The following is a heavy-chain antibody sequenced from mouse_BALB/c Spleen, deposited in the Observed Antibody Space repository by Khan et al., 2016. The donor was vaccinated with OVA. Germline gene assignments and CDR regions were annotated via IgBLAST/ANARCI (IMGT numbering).Heavy chain of an antibody. CDR1: GYTFTSYT. CDR3: VRDGAYHRNDGWFAY. CDR2: INPSNGYT. D-gene: IGHD2-14*01. J-gene: IGHJ3*01. Sequence: QVQLQQSGAELARPGASVKMSCKASGYTFTSYTIHWIKLRPGQGLEWIGFINPSNGYTNYNQKFKDKATLTAVKSSTTVYMQLSSLTSDDSAVYNCVRDGAYHRNDGWFAYWGQGTLVTVAA. V-gene: IGHV1-4*01.